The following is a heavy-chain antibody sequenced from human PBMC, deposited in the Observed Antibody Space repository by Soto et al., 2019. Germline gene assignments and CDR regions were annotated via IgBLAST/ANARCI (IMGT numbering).Heavy chain of an antibody. CDR1: GASISGFY. V-gene: IGHV4-4*07. CDR3: VRDGTKTLRDWFDP. CDR2: IYATGTN. Sequence: SETLSLTSTVSGASISGFYWSWIRKSAGKGLEWMGRIYATGTNDYNPSLKSRVMMSVDTSKKQFSLKLGSVTAADTAVYYCVRDGTKTLRDWFDPWGQGISVTVSS. J-gene: IGHJ5*02. D-gene: IGHD1-1*01.